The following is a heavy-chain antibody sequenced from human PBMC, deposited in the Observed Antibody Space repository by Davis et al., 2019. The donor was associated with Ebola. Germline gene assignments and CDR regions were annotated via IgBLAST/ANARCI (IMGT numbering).Heavy chain of an antibody. CDR3: ARGATVTTTPLDY. Sequence: PGGSLRLSCAASGFIFSNYYMHWVRHAPGKGLVWVSRISGDGSNTPYADSVKGRFTISRDNAKNTLYLQMNSLRAEDTAVYYCARGATVTTTPLDYWGQGTLVTVSS. CDR1: GFIFSNYY. D-gene: IGHD4-11*01. V-gene: IGHV3-74*01. CDR2: ISGDGSNT. J-gene: IGHJ4*02.